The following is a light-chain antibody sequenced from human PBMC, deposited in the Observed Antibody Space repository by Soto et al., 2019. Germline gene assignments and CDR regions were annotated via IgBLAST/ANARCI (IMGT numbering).Light chain of an antibody. J-gene: IGLJ2*01. CDR2: GNS. V-gene: IGLV1-40*01. Sequence: QSVLTQSPSVSGAPGQRVTISCTGSSSNIGAGYDVHWYRQLPGTAPKLLIYGNSNRPSGVPDRFSGSKSGTSASLAITGLQAEDEADYYCQSYDSSLSVVVFGGGTKVTVL. CDR3: QSYDSSLSVVV. CDR1: SSNIGAGYD.